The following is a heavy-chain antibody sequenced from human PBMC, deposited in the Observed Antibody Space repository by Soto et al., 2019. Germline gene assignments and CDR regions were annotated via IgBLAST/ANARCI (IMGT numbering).Heavy chain of an antibody. J-gene: IGHJ4*02. D-gene: IGHD6-13*01. V-gene: IGHV1-46*01. CDR2: INPIGGST. Sequence: QVQLVQSGAEVKKPGASVKVSCKASGYIFINYYIHWVRQAPGQGLEWIGIINPIGGSTNYAKKFGGRVSLARDTSTSTVYVDLSRLRSEDTAMYYCARDLAAGDFWGQGTLVTVSS. CDR1: GYIFINYY. CDR3: ARDLAAGDF.